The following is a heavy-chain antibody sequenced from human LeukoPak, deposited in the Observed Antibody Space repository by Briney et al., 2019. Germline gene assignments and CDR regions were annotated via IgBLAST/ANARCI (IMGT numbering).Heavy chain of an antibody. V-gene: IGHV5-51*06. Sequence: GESLKISCKGSGYSFTSYWIGWVRQMPGKGLEWMGIIYPDGSDTRYSPSFQGQVTISADKSISIAYLQWSSLKASDTAMYYCARVGIAGGNYFDYWGQGTLVTVSS. CDR2: IYPDGSDT. D-gene: IGHD6-13*01. CDR1: GYSFTSYW. J-gene: IGHJ4*02. CDR3: ARVGIAGGNYFDY.